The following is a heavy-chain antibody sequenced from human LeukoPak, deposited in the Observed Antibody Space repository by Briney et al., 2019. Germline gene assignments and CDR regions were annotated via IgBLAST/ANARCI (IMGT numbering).Heavy chain of an antibody. CDR3: ARFDYDYVWGSYRYTDWFDP. V-gene: IGHV1-18*01. J-gene: IGHJ5*02. Sequence: ASVKVSCKASGYTFTSYGISWVRQAPGQGLEWMGWISAYNGNTNYAQKLQGRVTMTTDTSTSTAYMELRSPRSDDTAVYYCARFDYDYVWGSYRYTDWFDPWGQGTLVTVSS. CDR2: ISAYNGNT. CDR1: GYTFTSYG. D-gene: IGHD3-16*02.